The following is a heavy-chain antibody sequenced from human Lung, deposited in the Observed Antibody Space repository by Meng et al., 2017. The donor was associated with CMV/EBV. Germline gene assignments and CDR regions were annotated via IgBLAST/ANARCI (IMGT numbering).Heavy chain of an antibody. CDR1: GGTFSICG. V-gene: IGHV1-69*04. J-gene: IGHJ4*02. Sequence: SGGTFSICGINWVRQAPGQGLELMGRPIPLLGIAHYAQKFRNRVAISGETSTSTSYMEVSSLTSEDTAMYYCARLAECSGGSCYFDNWGQGTLVTVSS. D-gene: IGHD2-15*01. CDR3: ARLAECSGGSCYFDN. CDR2: PIPLLGIA.